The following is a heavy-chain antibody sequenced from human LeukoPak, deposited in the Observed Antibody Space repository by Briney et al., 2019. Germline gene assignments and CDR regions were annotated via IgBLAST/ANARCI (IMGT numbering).Heavy chain of an antibody. J-gene: IGHJ6*03. CDR3: ARHDGSGYYYYMDV. V-gene: IGHV4-39*01. CDR1: GGSISSYY. D-gene: IGHD3-10*01. Sequence: PSETLSLTCTVSGGSISSYYWGWIRQPPGKGLEWIGSIYYSGSTYYNPSLKSRVTISVDTSKNQFSLKLSSVTAADTAVYYCARHDGSGYYYYMDVWGKGTTVTVSS. CDR2: IYYSGST.